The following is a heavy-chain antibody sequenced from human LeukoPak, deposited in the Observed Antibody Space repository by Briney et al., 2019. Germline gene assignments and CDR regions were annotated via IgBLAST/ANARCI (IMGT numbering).Heavy chain of an antibody. V-gene: IGHV3-9*01. CDR3: AKGYYYDSSGYVDY. CDR2: ISWNSGSI. CDR1: GFTFDDYA. Sequence: GGSLRLSCAASGFTFDDYAVHWVRQAPGKGLEWVSGISWNSGSIGYADSVKGRFTISRDNAKNSLYLQMNSLRAEDTALYYCAKGYYYDSSGYVDYWGQGTLVTVSS. J-gene: IGHJ4*02. D-gene: IGHD3-22*01.